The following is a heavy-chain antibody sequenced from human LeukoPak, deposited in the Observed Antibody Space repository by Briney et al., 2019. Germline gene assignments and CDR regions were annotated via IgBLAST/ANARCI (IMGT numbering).Heavy chain of an antibody. CDR1: GGTFSSYA. D-gene: IGHD6-19*01. Sequence: SVKVSCKASGGTFSSYAISWVRQAPGQGLEWMGRIIPIFGTANYAQKFQGRVTITTDESTGTAYMELSSLRSEDTAVYYCASRVRLVPEDYYYYMDVWGKGTTVTVSS. CDR3: ASRVRLVPEDYYYYMDV. J-gene: IGHJ6*03. V-gene: IGHV1-69*05. CDR2: IIPIFGTA.